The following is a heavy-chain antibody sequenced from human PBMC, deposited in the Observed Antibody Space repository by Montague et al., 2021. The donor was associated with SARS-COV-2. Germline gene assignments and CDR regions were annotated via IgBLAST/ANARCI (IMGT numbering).Heavy chain of an antibody. J-gene: IGHJ4*02. CDR2: VYYTGHT. Sequence: SETLSLTCSVSGGSTKTMRYYWAWIRQSPGKGLEWIASVYYTGHTYYTPSLAARTAISLDTSTNHFSLTLSSVAADDTAIYYCATARAGHYYFDNWGQGTPVIVSS. V-gene: IGHV4-39*07. D-gene: IGHD3-10*01. CDR3: ATARAGHYYFDN. CDR1: GGSTKTMRYY.